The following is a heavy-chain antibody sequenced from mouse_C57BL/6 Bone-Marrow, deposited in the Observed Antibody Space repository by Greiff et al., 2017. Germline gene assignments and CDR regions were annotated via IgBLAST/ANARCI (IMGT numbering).Heavy chain of an antibody. V-gene: IGHV1-72*01. J-gene: IGHJ1*03. CDR1: GYTFTSYW. Sequence: QLQQPFSSLFNPFSSVKLSCKASGYTFTSYWMHWVKQRPGRGLEWIGRIDPNSGGTKYNEKFKSKATLTVDKPSSTAYMQLSSLTSEDSAVYYCARRLFDVWGTGTTVTVSS. CDR3: ARRLFDV. CDR2: IDPNSGGT.